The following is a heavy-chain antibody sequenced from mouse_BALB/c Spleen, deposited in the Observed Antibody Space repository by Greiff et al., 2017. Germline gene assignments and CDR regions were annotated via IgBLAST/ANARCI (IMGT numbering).Heavy chain of an antibody. V-gene: IGHV14-3*02. D-gene: IGHD1-1*01. J-gene: IGHJ2*01. CDR2: IDPANGNT. Sequence: EVQLQESGAALVKPGASVKLSCTASGFNIKDTYMHWVKQRPEQGLEWIGRIDPANGNTKYDPNFQAKATITADTSSNTAYLQLSSLTSEDTAVYYCASFITAGFDYWGQGTTLTVSS. CDR3: ASFITAGFDY. CDR1: GFNIKDTY.